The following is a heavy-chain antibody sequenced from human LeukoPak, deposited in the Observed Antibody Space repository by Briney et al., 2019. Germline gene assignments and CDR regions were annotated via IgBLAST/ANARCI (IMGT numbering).Heavy chain of an antibody. V-gene: IGHV3-23*01. CDR2: IYGGGSGST. J-gene: IGHJ4*02. CDR1: GFTFSKYT. Sequence: GGSLRLSCVASGFTFSKYTMSWVRQAPGKGLEWVSGIYGGGSGSTFYAESVKGRFTISRNNSKNTLYLQMNSLRDEDTAIYYCAKDFTPDGIWDIDYWGRGTLITVSS. CDR3: AKDFTPDGIWDIDY. D-gene: IGHD1-14*01.